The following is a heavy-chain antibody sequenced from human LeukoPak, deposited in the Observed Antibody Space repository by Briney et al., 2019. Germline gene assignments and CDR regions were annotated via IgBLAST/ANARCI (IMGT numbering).Heavy chain of an antibody. J-gene: IGHJ6*02. V-gene: IGHV3-33*01. CDR1: GYTFSSYG. CDR2: IWYDGSNK. D-gene: IGHD2-21*02. CDR3: ARDGGVVVTAAQYYYYYYGMDV. Sequence: GSLRLSCAASGYTFSSYGMHWVRQAPGKGLEWVAVIWYDGSNKYYADSVKGRFTISRDNSKNTLYLQMNSLRAEDTAVYYCARDGGVVVTAAQYYYYYYGMDVWGQGTTVTVSS.